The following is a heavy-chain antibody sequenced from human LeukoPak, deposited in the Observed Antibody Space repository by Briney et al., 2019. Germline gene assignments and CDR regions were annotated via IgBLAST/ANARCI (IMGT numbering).Heavy chain of an antibody. CDR2: IRSKAYGGTT. Sequence: SGGSLRLSCTASGFTFGDYAMSWVRQAPGKGLEWVGFIRSKAYGGTTEYAASVKGRFTISRDESKSIAYLQMNSLKTEDTAVYYCTRDHTEWELRTEFDYWGQGTLVTVSS. D-gene: IGHD1-26*01. J-gene: IGHJ4*02. CDR3: TRDHTEWELRTEFDY. V-gene: IGHV3-49*04. CDR1: GFTFGDYA.